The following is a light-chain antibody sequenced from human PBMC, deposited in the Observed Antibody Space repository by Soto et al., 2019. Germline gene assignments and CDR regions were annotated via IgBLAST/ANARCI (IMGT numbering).Light chain of an antibody. CDR2: AAS. Sequence: DIQMTQSPSSLSASVGDRVTITCRASQDINNYLAWFQQKPGKAPKSLISAASSLQSGVPSKFSGSGYGTDFTLTISSLQPEDSATYYCQQYKSYTISFGQGTRLEI. V-gene: IGKV1-16*02. J-gene: IGKJ5*01. CDR3: QQYKSYTIS. CDR1: QDINNY.